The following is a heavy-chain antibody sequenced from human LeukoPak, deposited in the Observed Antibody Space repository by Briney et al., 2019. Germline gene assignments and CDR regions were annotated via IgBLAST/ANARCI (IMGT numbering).Heavy chain of an antibody. CDR2: INHSGGT. Sequence: PSETLSLTCAVYGGSFSGYYWSWIRQPPGKGLEWIGEINHSGGTNYNPSLKCRVTISVDTSKNQFSLKLSSVTAADTAVYYCARRYGSGSYHYYYYGMDVWGQGTTVTVSS. D-gene: IGHD3-10*01. CDR1: GGSFSGYY. J-gene: IGHJ6*02. CDR3: ARRYGSGSYHYYYYGMDV. V-gene: IGHV4-34*01.